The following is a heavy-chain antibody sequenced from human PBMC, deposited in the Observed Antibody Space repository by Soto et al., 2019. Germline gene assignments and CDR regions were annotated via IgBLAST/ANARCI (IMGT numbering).Heavy chain of an antibody. CDR3: ARGYCSSTSCYIWDNWFDP. V-gene: IGHV4-59*01. Sequence: QPPGKGLEWIGNIYYSGRTNYNPSLKSRVTISVDTSKNQFSLKLSSVTAADTAVYYCARGYCSSTSCYIWDNWFDPWGQGTLVTVSS. D-gene: IGHD2-2*02. CDR2: IYYSGRT. J-gene: IGHJ5*02.